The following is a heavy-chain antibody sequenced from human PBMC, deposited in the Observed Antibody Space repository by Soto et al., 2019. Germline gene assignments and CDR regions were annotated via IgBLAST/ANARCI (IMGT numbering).Heavy chain of an antibody. V-gene: IGHV3-7*03. J-gene: IGHJ4*02. CDR1: GFIFSDYW. Sequence: EVQLVESGGGLVQPGGSPRLSCAASGFIFSDYWMTWVRQAPGKGLEWVATISPEGSEKYYVDSLKGRFTISRDNAKNSLYLQMISLRAEDTALYYCARARIDYWGRGTLITVSS. CDR2: ISPEGSEK. CDR3: ARARIDY.